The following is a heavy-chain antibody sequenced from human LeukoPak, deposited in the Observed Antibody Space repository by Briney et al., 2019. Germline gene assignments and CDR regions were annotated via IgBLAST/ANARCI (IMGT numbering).Heavy chain of an antibody. CDR2: INPTGGIT. V-gene: IGHV1-46*01. Sequence: ASVKVSCKASGYTFTNYYVHWVRQAPGQGLDWMGVINPTGGITNYAQKFQGRVTVALDTSTSTVYMELSSLRSADTAVYYCARTGYCSSTSCYEDNWFDPWGQGTLVTVSS. CDR1: GYTFTNYY. CDR3: ARTGYCSSTSCYEDNWFDP. D-gene: IGHD2-2*01. J-gene: IGHJ5*02.